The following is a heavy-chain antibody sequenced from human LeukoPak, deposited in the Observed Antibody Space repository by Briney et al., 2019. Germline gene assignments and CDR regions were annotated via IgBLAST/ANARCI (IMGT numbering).Heavy chain of an antibody. CDR2: INHSGST. J-gene: IGHJ4*02. CDR1: GGSFSGYY. CDR3: VRRSGVARGNYGGNGRVDY. Sequence: SETLSLTCAVYGGSFSGYYWSWIRQPPGKGLEWIGEINHSGSTNYNPSLKSRVTISVDTSKNQFSLKLSSVTAADTAVYYCVRRSGVARGNYGGNGRVDYWGQGTLVTVSS. V-gene: IGHV4-34*01. D-gene: IGHD4-23*01.